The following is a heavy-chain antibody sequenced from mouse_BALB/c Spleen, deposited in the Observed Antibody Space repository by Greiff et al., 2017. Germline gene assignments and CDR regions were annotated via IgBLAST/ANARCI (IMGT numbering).Heavy chain of an antibody. J-gene: IGHJ4*01. CDR3: VRGYYGISYAMDY. D-gene: IGHD1-1*01. Sequence: VKLMESGPGLVAPSQSLSITCTVSGFSLTSYDISWIRQPPGKGLEWLGVIWTGGGTNYNSAFMSRLSISKDNSKSQVFLKMNSLQTDDTAIYYCVRGYYGISYAMDYWGQGTSVTVSS. CDR1: GFSLTSYD. V-gene: IGHV2-9-2*01. CDR2: IWTGGGT.